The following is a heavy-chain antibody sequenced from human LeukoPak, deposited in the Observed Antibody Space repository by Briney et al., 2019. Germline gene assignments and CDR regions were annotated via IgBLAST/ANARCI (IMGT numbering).Heavy chain of an antibody. CDR2: ISSSSSYI. J-gene: IGHJ4*02. D-gene: IGHD6-6*01. CDR1: GFTFSSYS. Sequence: PGGSLRLSCAASGFTFSSYSMNWVRQAPGKGLEWVSSISSSSSYIYYADSVKGRFTISRDNAKNSLYLQMNSLRAEDTAVYYCARERGIAARFDYWGQGTLVTVSS. CDR3: ARERGIAARFDY. V-gene: IGHV3-21*01.